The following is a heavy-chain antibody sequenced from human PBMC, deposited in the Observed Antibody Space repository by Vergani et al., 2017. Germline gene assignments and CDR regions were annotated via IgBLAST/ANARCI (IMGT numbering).Heavy chain of an antibody. Sequence: VQLLESGGGLVQPGGSLRLSCAASGFTFSDYYMTWIRQAPGKGLQWVSHISSSGTTIFYADFVKGRFTVSRDNAKNSLYLQMHSLRAEDTAVYYCARDEDYDSSGLFDYWGQGTLVTVSS. J-gene: IGHJ4*02. D-gene: IGHD3-22*01. CDR3: ARDEDYDSSGLFDY. V-gene: IGHV3-11*04. CDR2: ISSSGTTI. CDR1: GFTFSDYY.